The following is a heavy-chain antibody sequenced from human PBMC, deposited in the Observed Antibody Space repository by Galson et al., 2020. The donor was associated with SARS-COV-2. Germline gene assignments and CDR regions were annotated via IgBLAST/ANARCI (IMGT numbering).Heavy chain of an antibody. D-gene: IGHD4-17*01. Sequence: GGSLRLSCAASGFTFSNAWMSWVRQAPGKGLEWVGRVKSKTDDGTTDYAAPVKGRFIISRDDSKNTLYLQMDSLKTEDTAVYYCTWTTVTLQWDFWGQGTQVTVSS. V-gene: IGHV3-15*01. J-gene: IGHJ4*02. CDR3: TWTTVTLQWDF. CDR1: GFTFSNAW. CDR2: VKSKTDDGTT.